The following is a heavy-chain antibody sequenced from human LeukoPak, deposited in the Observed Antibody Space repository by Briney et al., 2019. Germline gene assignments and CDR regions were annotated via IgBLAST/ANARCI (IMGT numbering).Heavy chain of an antibody. CDR3: ARSSGYSSSWTGGWFDP. Sequence: NPSETLSLTCAVYNGSFSGYYCSWIRQPPGKGLEWIGEINHSGSTNYNPSLKSRVTISVDTSKNQFSLKLSSVTAADTAVYYCARSSGYSSSWTGGWFDPWGQGTLVTVSS. J-gene: IGHJ5*02. D-gene: IGHD6-13*01. V-gene: IGHV4-34*01. CDR1: NGSFSGYY. CDR2: INHSGST.